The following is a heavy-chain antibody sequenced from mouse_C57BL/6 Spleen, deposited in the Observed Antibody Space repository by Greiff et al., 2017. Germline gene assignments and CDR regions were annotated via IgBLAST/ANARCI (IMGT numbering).Heavy chain of an antibody. CDR3: APRYAMDY. Sequence: VQLQQSGPELVKPGASVKISCKASGYAFSSSWMNWVKQRPGKGLEWIGRIYPGDGGTNYNGKFKGKATLTVDKSSSTAYMQLSSLTSEDSAVYYCAPRYAMDYWGQGTSVTVSS. CDR2: IYPGDGGT. J-gene: IGHJ4*01. CDR1: GYAFSSSW. V-gene: IGHV1-82*01.